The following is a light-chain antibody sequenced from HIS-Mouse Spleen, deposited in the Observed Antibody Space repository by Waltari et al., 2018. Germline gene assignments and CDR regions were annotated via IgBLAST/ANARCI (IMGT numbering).Light chain of an antibody. CDR3: CSYAGSSTWV. J-gene: IGLJ3*02. V-gene: IGLV2-23*01. Sequence: QSALTQPASVSGSPGQSITISCPGTSSDAGSYYLDSRYQQHPGKAPKLMIYEGSKRPSGVSNRFSGSKSGNTASLTISGLQAEDEADYYCCSYAGSSTWVFGGGTKLTVL. CDR1: SSDAGSYYL. CDR2: EGS.